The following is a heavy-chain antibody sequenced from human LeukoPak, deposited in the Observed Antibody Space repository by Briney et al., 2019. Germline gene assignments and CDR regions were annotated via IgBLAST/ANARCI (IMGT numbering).Heavy chain of an antibody. J-gene: IGHJ1*01. D-gene: IGHD1-26*01. V-gene: IGHV4-39*01. CDR3: ARHEGIGSYYYFQH. CDR2: IYYSGST. CDR1: GGSISSSSYY. Sequence: PSETLSLICTVSGGSISSSSYYWGWSRQPPGKGLEWIGSIYYSGSTYYNPSLKSRVTISVDTSKNQFSLKLSSVTAADTAVYYCARHEGIGSYYYFQHWGQGTLVTVSS.